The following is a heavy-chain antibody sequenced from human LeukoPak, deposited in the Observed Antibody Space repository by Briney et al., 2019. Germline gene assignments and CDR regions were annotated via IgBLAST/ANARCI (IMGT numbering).Heavy chain of an antibody. J-gene: IGHJ3*02. Sequence: SETLSLTCTVSSGSITSSSYYWVWIRQPPGMGLEWIGSKFYSGGTYYNPSLKSRVTLSVDASKNQFSLKLSSVTAADTAVYYCARGNSLLRPRSSGWGGAFDIWGQGTMVTVSS. CDR1: SGSITSSSYY. CDR3: ARGNSLLRPRSSGWGGAFDI. V-gene: IGHV4-39*07. CDR2: KFYSGGT. D-gene: IGHD6-19*01.